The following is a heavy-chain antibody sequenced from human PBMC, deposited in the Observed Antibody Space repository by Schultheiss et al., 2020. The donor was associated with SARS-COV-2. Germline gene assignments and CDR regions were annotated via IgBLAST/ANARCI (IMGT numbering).Heavy chain of an antibody. CDR3: AREPSSSSRIYYYYYGMDV. Sequence: GGSLRLSCAASGFTFSSYSMNWVRQAPGKGLEWVSYISSSGSTIYYADSVKGRFTISKDNAKNSLYLQMNSLRAEDTAVYYCAREPSSSSRIYYYYYGMDVWGQGTTVTVSS. CDR2: ISSSGSTI. V-gene: IGHV3-48*01. D-gene: IGHD6-6*01. CDR1: GFTFSSYS. J-gene: IGHJ6*02.